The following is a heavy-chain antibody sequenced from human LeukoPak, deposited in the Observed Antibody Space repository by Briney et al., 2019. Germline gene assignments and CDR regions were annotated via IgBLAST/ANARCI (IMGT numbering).Heavy chain of an antibody. D-gene: IGHD3-22*01. CDR3: AKRGVVIRVILVGFHKEAYYFDS. J-gene: IGHJ4*02. V-gene: IGHV3-23*01. CDR2: ISGSGGGT. Sequence: QPGGSLRLSCAVSGITLSNYAMTWVRQAPGKGLEWVAGISGSGGGTNYADSVKGRFTISRDNSKNTLYLQMNNLRVDDTVVYFCAKRGVVIRVILVGFHKEAYYFDSWGQGALVTVSS. CDR1: GITLSNYA.